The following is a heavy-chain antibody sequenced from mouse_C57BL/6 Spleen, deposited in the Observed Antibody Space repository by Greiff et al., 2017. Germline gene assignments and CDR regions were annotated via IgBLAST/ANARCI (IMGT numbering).Heavy chain of an antibody. CDR1: GFNIKDDY. D-gene: IGHD1-1*01. V-gene: IGHV14-4*01. CDR3: TTYYGSSYVGGV. CDR2: IDPENGDT. Sequence: DVQLVESGAELVRPGASVKLSCTASGFNIKDDYMHWVKQRPEQGLEWIGWIDPENGDTEYASKFQGKATITADTSSNTAYLQLSSLTSEDTAVYYCTTYYGSSYVGGVWGTGTTVTVSS. J-gene: IGHJ1*03.